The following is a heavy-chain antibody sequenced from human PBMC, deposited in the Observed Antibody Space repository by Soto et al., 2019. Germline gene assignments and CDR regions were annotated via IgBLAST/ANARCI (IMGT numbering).Heavy chain of an antibody. Sequence: ASVKVSCKASGYSFTDYYIHWVRQAPGQGLEWIAGITPSGGGTVYAQKFQGRVTLTRDTSITTAYMDLTRLTSDDTAVYYCSRSFGDYRNWFDPWGQGTLVTVSS. D-gene: IGHD4-4*01. CDR1: GYSFTDYY. J-gene: IGHJ5*02. CDR3: SRSFGDYRNWFDP. V-gene: IGHV1-2*02. CDR2: ITPSGGGT.